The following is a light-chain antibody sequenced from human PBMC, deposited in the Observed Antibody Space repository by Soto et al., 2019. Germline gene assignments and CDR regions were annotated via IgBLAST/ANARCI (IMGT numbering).Light chain of an antibody. CDR2: AAS. CDR1: QGITNY. V-gene: IGKV1-39*01. J-gene: IGKJ1*01. Sequence: DIQMTQSPSSLSASVGDRVTITCRASQGITNYLNWYQQKLGQAPRLLIYAASTLESGVPSRFSGSGSETDFTLSITSLQPEDFATYYCQQGHTFPWTFGQGNKV. CDR3: QQGHTFPWT.